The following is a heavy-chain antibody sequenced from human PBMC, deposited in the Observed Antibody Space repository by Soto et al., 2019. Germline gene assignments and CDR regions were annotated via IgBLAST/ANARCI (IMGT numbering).Heavy chain of an antibody. CDR2: IWYDGTNE. CDR1: GFTFSSFG. Sequence: QVHLVESGGGVVEPGTSLRLSCAASGFTFSSFGVQWVRQAPGKGLEWVAVIWYDGTNEDYAESVKGRFTVSRDNSKNTLYLEMNSLRVEDTAVYYCGRVDWLQHCVEVCNPAPPIRTWGQGTQVTVSS. J-gene: IGHJ4*02. V-gene: IGHV3-33*01. CDR3: GRVDWLQHCVEVCNPAPPIRT. D-gene: IGHD3-9*01.